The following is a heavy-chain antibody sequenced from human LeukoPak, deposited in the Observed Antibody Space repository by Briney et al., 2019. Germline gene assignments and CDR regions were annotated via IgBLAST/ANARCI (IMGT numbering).Heavy chain of an antibody. CDR2: INPNSGGT. D-gene: IGHD2-2*01. Sequence: ASVKVSCKASGGTFSSYAISWVRQAPGQGLEWMGWINPNSGGTNYAQKFQGRVTMTRDTSISTAYMELSRLRSDDTAVYYCARGPDCVVVLAAVGSDYMDVWGKGTTVTISS. V-gene: IGHV1-2*02. J-gene: IGHJ6*03. CDR3: ARGPDCVVVLAAVGSDYMDV. CDR1: GGTFSSYA.